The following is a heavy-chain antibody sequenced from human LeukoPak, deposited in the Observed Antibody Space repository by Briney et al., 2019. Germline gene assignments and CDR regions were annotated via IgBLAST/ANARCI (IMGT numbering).Heavy chain of an antibody. V-gene: IGHV4-59*08. CDR3: AGQGVVGY. Sequence: SETLSLTCTVSGGSISSYYWSWIRQPPGKGLEWIGYIYYSGSTNYNPSLKSRVTISVDTSKNQFSLKLSSVTAADTAVYYCAGQGVVGYWGQGTLVTVSS. J-gene: IGHJ4*02. D-gene: IGHD3-3*01. CDR1: GGSISSYY. CDR2: IYYSGST.